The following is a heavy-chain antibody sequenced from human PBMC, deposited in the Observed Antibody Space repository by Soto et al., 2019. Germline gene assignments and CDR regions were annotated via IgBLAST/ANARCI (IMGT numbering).Heavy chain of an antibody. J-gene: IGHJ4*02. CDR1: GGSSSISSYY. V-gene: IGHV4-39*01. CDR3: ARHGPREYYFDY. Sequence: ASETLSLTCAVSGGSSSISSYYLGVIRQPPGKGLEWIGSIYYSGSTYYNPSLKSRVTISVDTSKNQFSLKLSSVTAADTAVYYCARHGPREYYFDYWGQGTLVTVSS. CDR2: IYYSGST.